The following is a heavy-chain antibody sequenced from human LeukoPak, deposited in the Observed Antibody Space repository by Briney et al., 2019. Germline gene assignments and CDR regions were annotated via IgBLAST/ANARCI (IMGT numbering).Heavy chain of an antibody. D-gene: IGHD3-3*01. J-gene: IGHJ6*03. Sequence: VASVKVSCKASGGTFSSYAISWVRQAPGQGLEWMGGIIPIFGTANYAQKFQGRVTITADESTSTAYMELSSLRSEDTAVYYCARGQVLEWLPYYYYMDVWGKGTTVTVSS. V-gene: IGHV1-69*13. CDR3: ARGQVLEWLPYYYYMDV. CDR2: IIPIFGTA. CDR1: GGTFSSYA.